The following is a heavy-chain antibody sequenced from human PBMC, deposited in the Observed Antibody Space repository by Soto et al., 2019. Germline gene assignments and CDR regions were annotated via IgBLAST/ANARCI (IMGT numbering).Heavy chain of an antibody. V-gene: IGHV3-23*01. CDR2: ISGSGGST. Sequence: EVQLLESGGGLVQPGGSLRLSCAASGFTFSSYAMSWVRQAPGKGLEWVSAISGSGGSTYYADSVKGRFTISRDNSKNTLHLQMNSLRAEDTAVYYCANEHGYSRSWFEFDYWGQGTLVTVSS. J-gene: IGHJ4*02. CDR1: GFTFSSYA. CDR3: ANEHGYSRSWFEFDY. D-gene: IGHD6-13*01.